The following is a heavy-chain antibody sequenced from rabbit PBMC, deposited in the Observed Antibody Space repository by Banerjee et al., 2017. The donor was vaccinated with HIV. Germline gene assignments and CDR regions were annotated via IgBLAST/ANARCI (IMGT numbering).Heavy chain of an antibody. V-gene: IGHV1S45*01. D-gene: IGHD4-1*01. Sequence: QEQLEESGGDLVKPEGSLTLTCTASGFSFSYGYVMCWVRQAPGKGLEWIACINTSSGNTVYASWAKGRFTISKTSSTTVTLQMTSLTAADTATYSCARTDDSSGWTRLDLWGPGTLVTVS. CDR3: ARTDDSSGWTRLDL. CDR2: INTSSGNT. J-gene: IGHJ3*01. CDR1: GFSFSYGYV.